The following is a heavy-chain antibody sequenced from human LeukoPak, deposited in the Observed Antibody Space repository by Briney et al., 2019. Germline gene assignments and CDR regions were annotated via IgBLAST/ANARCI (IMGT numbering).Heavy chain of an antibody. CDR1: GYSFTSYW. Sequence: GESLKISCKGFGYSFTSYWIGWVRQMPGKGLEWMGIIYPGDSDTRYSPSFQGQVTISADKSISTAYLQWSSLKASDTAMYYCARQSFAKNYYASSGLYYYYYYMDVWGKGTTVTVSS. J-gene: IGHJ6*03. CDR2: IYPGDSDT. D-gene: IGHD3-22*01. CDR3: ARQSFAKNYYASSGLYYYYYYMDV. V-gene: IGHV5-51*01.